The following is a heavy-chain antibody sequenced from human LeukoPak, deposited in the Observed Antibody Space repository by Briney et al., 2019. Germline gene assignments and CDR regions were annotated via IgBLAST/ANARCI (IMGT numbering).Heavy chain of an antibody. CDR1: GYTFTGYY. D-gene: IGHD6-19*01. J-gene: IGHJ4*02. CDR3: ARVAVAEFDY. Sequence: ASVKVSCKASGYTFTGYYIHWVRQAPGQGLEWMGRINPNNGGTNYAQKFQGRVTMTRDTSISTAYMDLSRLRSDDTAVYHCARVAVAEFDYWGQGTLVTVSS. V-gene: IGHV1-2*06. CDR2: INPNNGGT.